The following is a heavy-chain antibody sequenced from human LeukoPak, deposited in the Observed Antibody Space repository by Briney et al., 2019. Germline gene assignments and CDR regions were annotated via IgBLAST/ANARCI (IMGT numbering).Heavy chain of an antibody. J-gene: IGHJ1*01. CDR2: ISSSSSYI. Sequence: GGSLRLSCAASGFTFSSYSMNWVRQAPGKGLEWDSSISSSSSYIYYADSVKGRFTISRDNAKNSLYLQMNSLRAEDTAVYYCARADYDSSGYYITAEYFQHWGQGTLVTVSS. D-gene: IGHD3-22*01. V-gene: IGHV3-21*01. CDR1: GFTFSSYS. CDR3: ARADYDSSGYYITAEYFQH.